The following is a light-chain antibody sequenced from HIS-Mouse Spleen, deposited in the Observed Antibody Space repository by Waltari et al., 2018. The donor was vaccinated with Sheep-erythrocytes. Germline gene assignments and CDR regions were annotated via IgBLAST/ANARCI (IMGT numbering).Light chain of an antibody. V-gene: IGLV3-1*01. Sequence: SYELTQPPSVSVSPGQTASITCSGDKLGDKYACWYQQKQGQSPVLVIYQDSKRPSGILERFSGSNSGNTATLTISGTQAMDEADYYCQAWDSSTAWVFGGGTKLTVL. CDR1: KLGDKY. CDR2: QDS. J-gene: IGLJ3*02. CDR3: QAWDSSTAWV.